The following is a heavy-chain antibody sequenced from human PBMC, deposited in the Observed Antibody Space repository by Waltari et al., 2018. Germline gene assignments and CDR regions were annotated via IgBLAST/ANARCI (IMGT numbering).Heavy chain of an antibody. CDR2: IYHSGST. Sequence: QVQLQESGPGLVKPSETLSLTCAVSGYSISSGYYWGWIRQPPGKGLEWIGSIYHSGSTYYNPSLKSRVTISVDTSKNQFSLKLSSVTAADTAVYYCATGGIVGATKRAFDIWGQGTMVTVSS. D-gene: IGHD1-26*01. V-gene: IGHV4-38-2*01. J-gene: IGHJ3*02. CDR1: GYSISSGYY. CDR3: ATGGIVGATKRAFDI.